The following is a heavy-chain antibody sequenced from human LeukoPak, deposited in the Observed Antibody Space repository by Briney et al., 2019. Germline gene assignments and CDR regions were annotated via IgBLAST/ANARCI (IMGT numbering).Heavy chain of an antibody. V-gene: IGHV3-43*01. D-gene: IGHD6-25*01. Sequence: GGSLRLSCAASGFTFDDYTMHWVRQAPGKGLEWVSLISWDGGSTYYADSVKGRFTISRDNSKNSLYLQMNSLRTEDTALYYCARAAYYYYYYMDVWGKGTTVTISS. CDR1: GFTFDDYT. J-gene: IGHJ6*03. CDR3: ARAAYYYYYYMDV. CDR2: ISWDGGST.